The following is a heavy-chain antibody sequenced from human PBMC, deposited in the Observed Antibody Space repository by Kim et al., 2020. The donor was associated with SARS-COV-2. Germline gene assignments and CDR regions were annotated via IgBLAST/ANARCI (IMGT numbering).Heavy chain of an antibody. V-gene: IGHV3-23*03. CDR3: AKCIVGAPYFDY. Sequence: YYAGYLKGRFTISRINYKNTLDPQMNSLRAEDTAVYYCAKCIVGAPYFDYWGQGTLVTVSS. J-gene: IGHJ4*02. D-gene: IGHD1-26*01.